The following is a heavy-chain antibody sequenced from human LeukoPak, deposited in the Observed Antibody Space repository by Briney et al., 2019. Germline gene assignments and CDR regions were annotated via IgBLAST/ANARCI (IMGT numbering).Heavy chain of an antibody. CDR3: ARALRYDSSGPTDAFDI. CDR2: MDTAGDT. Sequence: GGSLRLSCAASGFTVSSYDMHWLRHATGKGLEWVSAMDTAGDTYYPGSVQGRFTISREKAKNSLYPQMTSLRAEDTAVYYCARALRYDSSGPTDAFDIWGQGTMVTVSS. CDR1: GFTVSSYD. V-gene: IGHV3-13*01. D-gene: IGHD3-22*01. J-gene: IGHJ3*02.